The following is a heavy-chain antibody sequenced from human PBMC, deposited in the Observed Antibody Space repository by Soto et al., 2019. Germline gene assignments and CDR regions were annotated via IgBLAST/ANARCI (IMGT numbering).Heavy chain of an antibody. D-gene: IGHD3-10*01. Sequence: WWSLRLSCSASVFTFSRYAMSWVRQAPGMGLEWVSGISVSGGSTYYADSVKGRFTISRDNSKNTLYLQMNSLRAEDTAVYYCAKDVWFGSNWGQGTLVTVSS. V-gene: IGHV3-23*01. CDR3: AKDVWFGSN. CDR2: ISVSGGST. J-gene: IGHJ4*02. CDR1: VFTFSRYA.